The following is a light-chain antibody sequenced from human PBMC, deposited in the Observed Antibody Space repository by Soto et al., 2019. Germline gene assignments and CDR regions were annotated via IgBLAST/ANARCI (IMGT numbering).Light chain of an antibody. Sequence: QSALTQPASVSGSPGQSITISCTGTSSDGGSYNLVSWYQQHPGKAPKLMIYEGSKRPSGVSNRFSGSKSGNTASLTISGLQAEDEADYYCCSYAGSSTFVFGPGTKLTVL. CDR1: SSDGGSYNL. CDR3: CSYAGSSTFV. V-gene: IGLV2-23*01. CDR2: EGS. J-gene: IGLJ1*01.